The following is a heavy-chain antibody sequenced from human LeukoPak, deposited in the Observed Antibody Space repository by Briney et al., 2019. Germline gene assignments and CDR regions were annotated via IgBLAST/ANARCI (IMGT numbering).Heavy chain of an antibody. V-gene: IGHV1-8*01. CDR1: GYNFTNFD. J-gene: IGHJ4*02. D-gene: IGHD2-15*01. CDR2: MNPNSGNT. CDR3: ARDNGVECSGNSCYSVRYFGY. Sequence: ASVKVSCKTSGYNFTNFDINWVRQATGQGLEWMGWMNPNSGNTGYAQKFQGRVIMTRNTSISTAYMELYSLRSEDTAVYYCARDNGVECSGNSCYSVRYFGYWGQGSLITVSS.